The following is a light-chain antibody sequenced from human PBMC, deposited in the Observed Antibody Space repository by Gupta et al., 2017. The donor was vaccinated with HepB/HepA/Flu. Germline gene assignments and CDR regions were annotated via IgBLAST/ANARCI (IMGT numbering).Light chain of an antibody. CDR1: SSYVATYYF. J-gene: IGLJ3*02. Sequence: QSALTQPRSVSGSPGQSVTISCTTTSSYVATYYFVSWYQQHPGKVPKLMIYDVTTRPSGVPDRFSGSKSGNTASLTISGLQAEDEAEYYCCSYAAYNTWVFGGGTKVTVL. CDR3: CSYAAYNTWV. V-gene: IGLV2-11*01. CDR2: DVT.